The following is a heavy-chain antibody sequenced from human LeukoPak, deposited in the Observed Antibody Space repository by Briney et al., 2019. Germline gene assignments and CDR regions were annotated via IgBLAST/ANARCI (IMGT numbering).Heavy chain of an antibody. CDR1: GFTVSDNY. CDR3: ARPPFNYYDSSGYYLGFPFQIRTPFDY. D-gene: IGHD3-22*01. Sequence: GGSLRLSCAASGFTVSDNYMSWVRLPPGKGLEFVSALYPGGKTYYADSVKGRFTISRDNSKNTLYLQMNSLRAEDTAVYYCARPPFNYYDSSGYYLGFPFQIRTPFDYWGQGTLVTVSS. V-gene: IGHV3-66*02. CDR2: LYPGGKT. J-gene: IGHJ4*02.